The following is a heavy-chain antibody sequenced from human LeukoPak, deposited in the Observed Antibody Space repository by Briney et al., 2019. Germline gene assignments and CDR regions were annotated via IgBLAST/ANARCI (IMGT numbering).Heavy chain of an antibody. Sequence: GDSLRLSCAASGFTFTKYWMTWVCQAPGKGLEWVGNIKQDGSDKNYMDSVKGRFTISRDNTKNSVYLQMSSLRAEDTAVYYCAREVWGPEYWGQGTLVTVSS. D-gene: IGHD1-14*01. J-gene: IGHJ4*02. CDR3: AREVWGPEY. V-gene: IGHV3-7*01. CDR2: IKQDGSDK. CDR1: GFTFTKYW.